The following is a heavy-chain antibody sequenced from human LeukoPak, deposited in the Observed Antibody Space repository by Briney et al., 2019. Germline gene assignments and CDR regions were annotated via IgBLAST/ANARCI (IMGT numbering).Heavy chain of an antibody. J-gene: IGHJ6*02. Sequence: GGSLRLSCTTSVFPFSRYSMNWVRQAPGKGLEWVSYITSSGDTIYYADSVKGRFTISRDNAKNSVYLQMNSLRAEDTAVYYCARTTWNAKHYYYGMDVWGQGTTVTVSS. CDR1: VFPFSRYS. D-gene: IGHD1-1*01. CDR3: ARTTWNAKHYYYGMDV. CDR2: ITSSGDTI. V-gene: IGHV3-48*01.